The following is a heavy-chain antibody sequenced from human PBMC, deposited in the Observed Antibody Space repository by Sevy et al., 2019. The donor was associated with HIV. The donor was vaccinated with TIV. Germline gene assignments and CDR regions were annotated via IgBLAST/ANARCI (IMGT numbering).Heavy chain of an antibody. V-gene: IGHV4-30-2*01. CDR1: GGSISSGGYS. CDR2: IYHSGST. Sequence: SETLSLTCAVSGGSISSGGYSWSWIRQPPGKGLEWIGYIYHSGSTYYNPSLKSRVTISVDRSKNQFSLKLSSVTAADRAVYYCARALYDFWSGYYQPTFDYWGQGTLVTVSS. CDR3: ARALYDFWSGYYQPTFDY. J-gene: IGHJ4*02. D-gene: IGHD3-3*01.